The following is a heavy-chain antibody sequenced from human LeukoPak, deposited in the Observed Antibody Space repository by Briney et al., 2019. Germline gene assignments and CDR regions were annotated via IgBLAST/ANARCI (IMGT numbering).Heavy chain of an antibody. V-gene: IGHV5-51*01. CDR3: ARVKSITIFGVGNFDY. CDR2: IYPGDSDT. D-gene: IGHD3-3*01. J-gene: IGHJ4*02. CDR1: GSRFTSYW. Sequence: GESLKISCKGSGSRFTSYWIGWVRQMPGKGLEWMGIIYPGDSDTRYSPSFQGQVSISADKSISTAYLQWSSLKASDTAMYYCARVKSITIFGVGNFDYWGQGTLVTVSS.